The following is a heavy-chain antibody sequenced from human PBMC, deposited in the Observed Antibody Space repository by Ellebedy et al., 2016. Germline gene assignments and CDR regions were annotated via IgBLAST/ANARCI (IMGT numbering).Heavy chain of an antibody. D-gene: IGHD2-2*01. V-gene: IGHV1-2*02. J-gene: IGHJ6*02. CDR3: ASGPWGYCSSTSCASYYYGMDV. CDR1: GYTFTGYY. CDR2: INPNSGGT. Sequence: ASVKVSXXASGYTFTGYYMHWVRQAPGQGLEWMGWINPNSGGTNYAQKFQGRVTMTRDTSISTAYMELSRLRSDDTAVYYCASGPWGYCSSTSCASYYYGMDVWGQGTTVTVSS.